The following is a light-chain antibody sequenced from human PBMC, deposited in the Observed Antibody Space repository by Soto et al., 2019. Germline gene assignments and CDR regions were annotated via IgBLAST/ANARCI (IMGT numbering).Light chain of an antibody. V-gene: IGKV3-20*01. CDR1: QSVSSTS. CDR2: GAS. J-gene: IGKJ2*01. Sequence: DIVLTQSPGTLSLSPGEGATLSCRASQSVSSTSLAWYQQIPGQAPRLLIYGASSRATGIPDRFSASGSGTDFTLTISRLEPEDFAVYYCQQYGSSSYTFGQGTKLEIK. CDR3: QQYGSSSYT.